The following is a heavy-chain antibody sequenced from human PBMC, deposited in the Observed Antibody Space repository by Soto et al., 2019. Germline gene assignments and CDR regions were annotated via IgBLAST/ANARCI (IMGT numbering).Heavy chain of an antibody. Sequence: GGSLRLSCAGSGFTFSSYALRWVRQAPGKGLEWVSAISGSGGSTYYADSVKGRFTISRDNSKNTLYLQMNSLRADDTAVYYCAREYTAWPLAYGLDVWGQGTTVTVSS. V-gene: IGHV3-23*01. D-gene: IGHD2-2*02. CDR2: ISGSGGST. CDR3: AREYTAWPLAYGLDV. J-gene: IGHJ6*02. CDR1: GFTFSSYA.